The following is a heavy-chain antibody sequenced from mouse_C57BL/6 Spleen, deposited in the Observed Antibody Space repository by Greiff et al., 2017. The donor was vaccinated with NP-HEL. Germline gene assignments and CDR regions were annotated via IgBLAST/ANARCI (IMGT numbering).Heavy chain of an antibody. D-gene: IGHD1-1*01. CDR2: ISYDGSN. CDR1: GYSITSGYY. J-gene: IGHJ2*01. V-gene: IGHV3-6*01. CDR3: ARDGGIRGYYFYY. Sequence: EVQLQESGPGLVKPSQSLSLTCSVTGYSITSGYYWNWIRQFPGNKLEWMGYISYDGSNNYNPSLKNRISITRDTSKNQFFLKLNSVTTEDTATYYCARDGGIRGYYFYYWGQGTTLTVSS.